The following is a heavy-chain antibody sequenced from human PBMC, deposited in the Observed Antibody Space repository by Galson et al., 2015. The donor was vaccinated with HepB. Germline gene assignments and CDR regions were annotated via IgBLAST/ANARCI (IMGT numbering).Heavy chain of an antibody. CDR2: ISSSGSTI. CDR1: GFTFSDYY. Sequence: SLRLSCAASGFTFSDYYMSWIRQAPGKGLEWVSYISSSGSTIYYADSVKGRFTISRDNAKNSLYLQMNSLRAEDTAVYYCARDIPHRYSGNETDAFDIWGQGTMVTVSS. CDR3: ARDIPHRYSGNETDAFDI. V-gene: IGHV3-11*01. J-gene: IGHJ3*02. D-gene: IGHD1-26*01.